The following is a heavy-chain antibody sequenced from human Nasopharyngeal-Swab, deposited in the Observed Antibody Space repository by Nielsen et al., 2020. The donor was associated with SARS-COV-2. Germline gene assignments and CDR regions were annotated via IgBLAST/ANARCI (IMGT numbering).Heavy chain of an antibody. CDR2: ISSSGSTI. V-gene: IGHV3-11*04. D-gene: IGHD1-26*01. J-gene: IGHJ6*02. CDR1: GFTYSDYY. Sequence: GESLKISCAASGFTYSDYYMSWIRQAPGKGLEWVSCISSSGSTIYYADSVKGRFTISRDNAKNSLYLQMNSLRAEDTAVYYCARDLKWEPTSRYYYYGMDVWGQGTTVTVSS. CDR3: ARDLKWEPTSRYYYYGMDV.